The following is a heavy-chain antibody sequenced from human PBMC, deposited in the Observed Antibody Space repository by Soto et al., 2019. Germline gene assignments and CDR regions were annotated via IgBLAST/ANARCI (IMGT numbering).Heavy chain of an antibody. V-gene: IGHV3-30*18. Sequence: PGGSLRLSCAASGFTFSSYGMHWVRQAPGKGLEWVASIPYDGSNKYYADSVKDRFTISRDNSKTTLYLQMNSLRPEDTAVYYCAKAGRDTFCSGGTCYSDYFDYWGQGTLVTVSS. CDR2: IPYDGSNK. CDR1: GFTFSSYG. J-gene: IGHJ4*02. D-gene: IGHD2-15*01. CDR3: AKAGRDTFCSGGTCYSDYFDY.